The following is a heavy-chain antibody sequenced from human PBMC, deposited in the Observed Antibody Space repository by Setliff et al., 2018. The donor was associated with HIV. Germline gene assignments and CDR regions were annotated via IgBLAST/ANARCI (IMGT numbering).Heavy chain of an antibody. CDR2: IISGDSTI. D-gene: IGHD1-26*01. V-gene: IGHV3-48*03. CDR3: ARVSGATRDYYYYYMDV. Sequence: GGSLRLSCVASGFIFSSYEMNWVRQAPGKGLEWVSSIISGDSTIYYGDSVKGRFTISRDNAKNSLYLQMNSLRAEDTAVYYCARVSGATRDYYYYYMDVWGKGTTVTVSS. CDR1: GFIFSSYE. J-gene: IGHJ6*03.